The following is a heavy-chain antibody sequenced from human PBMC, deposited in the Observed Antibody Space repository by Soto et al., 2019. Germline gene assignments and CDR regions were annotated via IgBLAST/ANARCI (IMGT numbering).Heavy chain of an antibody. Sequence: PSETLSLTCTVSGGSISSYYWSWIRQPPGKGLEWIGYIYYSGSTNYNPSLKSRVTISADTPKNQFSLKLSSVTAADTAVYYCARHGDYYDSSALDYWGQGTLVTVSS. CDR3: ARHGDYYDSSALDY. V-gene: IGHV4-59*08. J-gene: IGHJ4*02. CDR1: GGSISSYY. D-gene: IGHD3-22*01. CDR2: IYYSGST.